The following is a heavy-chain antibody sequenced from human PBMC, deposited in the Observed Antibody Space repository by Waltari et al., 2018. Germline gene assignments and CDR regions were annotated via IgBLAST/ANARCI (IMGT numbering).Heavy chain of an antibody. V-gene: IGHV3-74*01. CDR3: ARISWGSRVLAAPFDY. CDR1: GFTFSSYW. D-gene: IGHD2-15*01. CDR2: INSDGSST. Sequence: EVQLVESGGGLVQPGGSLRLSCAASGFTFSSYWMHWVRQAPGKGLVWVSRINSDGSSTSYADSVKGRFTISRDNAKNTLYLQMNSLRAEDTAVYYCARISWGSRVLAAPFDYWGQGTLVTVSS. J-gene: IGHJ4*02.